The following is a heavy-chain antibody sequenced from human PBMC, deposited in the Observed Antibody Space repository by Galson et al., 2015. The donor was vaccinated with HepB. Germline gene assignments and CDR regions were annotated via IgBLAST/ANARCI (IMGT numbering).Heavy chain of an antibody. CDR3: AKKDLGYRAPFDH. V-gene: IGHV3-23*01. CDR2: ISGSGVTT. D-gene: IGHD3-16*02. J-gene: IGHJ4*02. CDR1: GFTFSSYG. Sequence: LRLSCAASGFTFSSYGMSWVRQAPGKGLAWVSSISGSGVTTNHADSVKGRFTISRDNSKKTLYLQMYSLRVEDTAVYDCAKKDLGYRAPFDHWGQGTLVAGSS.